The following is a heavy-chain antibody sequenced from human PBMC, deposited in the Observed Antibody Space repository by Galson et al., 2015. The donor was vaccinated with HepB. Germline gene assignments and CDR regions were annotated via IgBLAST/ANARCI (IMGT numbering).Heavy chain of an antibody. J-gene: IGHJ4*02. CDR2: IWYDGSNK. Sequence: SLRLSCAASGFTFSSYGMHWVRQAPGKGLEWMGVIWYDGSNKYYADSVKGRFTISRDNSKYTLFLQMNSLRVEDTGIYYCARDRGFHSDSPAYWGQGTMVIVS. CDR1: GFTFSSYG. V-gene: IGHV3-33*01. CDR3: ARDRGFHSDSPAY. D-gene: IGHD1-26*01.